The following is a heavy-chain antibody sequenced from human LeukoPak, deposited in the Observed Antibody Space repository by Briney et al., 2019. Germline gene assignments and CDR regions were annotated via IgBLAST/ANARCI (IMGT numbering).Heavy chain of an antibody. CDR2: ISGSGGST. J-gene: IGHJ4*02. D-gene: IGHD3-22*01. V-gene: IGHV3-23*01. Sequence: GGSLRLSCAASGFTFSSYAMSWVRQAPGKGLEWVSAISGSGGSTYYADSVKGRFTISRHNSKNTLYLQMNSLRAEDTAVYYCARVGYYYDSSGYYYEFPFDYWGQGTLVTVSS. CDR3: ARVGYYYDSSGYYYEFPFDY. CDR1: GFTFSSYA.